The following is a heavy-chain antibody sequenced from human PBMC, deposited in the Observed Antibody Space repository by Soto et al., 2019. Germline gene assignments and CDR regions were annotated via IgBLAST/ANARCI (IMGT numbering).Heavy chain of an antibody. D-gene: IGHD3-10*01. CDR2: MNPNSGNT. V-gene: IGHV1-8*01. J-gene: IGHJ3*02. CDR1: GYTFTSYD. CDR3: PRALLLWFGELLYGGDDAFDI. Sequence: ASVKVSCKASGYTFTSYDINWVRQATGQGLEWMGWMNPNSGNTGYAQKFQGRVTMTRNTSISTAYMELSSLRSEDTAVYYCPRALLLWFGELLYGGDDAFDIWGQGTMVTVSS.